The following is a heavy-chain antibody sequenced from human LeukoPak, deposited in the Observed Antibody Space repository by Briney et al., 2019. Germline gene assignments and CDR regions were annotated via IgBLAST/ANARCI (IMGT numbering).Heavy chain of an antibody. D-gene: IGHD3-22*01. Sequence: GGSLRLSSAASGFTFTSYAIHWVRQAPGKGLEWVAVISYDGRTKYYADSVTGRFTISRDNSKNTLYLQMNSLRAEDTSVYYCARVLSSRNSGWGYFDYWGQGTLVTVSS. CDR2: ISYDGRTK. CDR1: GFTFTSYA. V-gene: IGHV3-30*04. CDR3: ARVLSSRNSGWGYFDY. J-gene: IGHJ4*02.